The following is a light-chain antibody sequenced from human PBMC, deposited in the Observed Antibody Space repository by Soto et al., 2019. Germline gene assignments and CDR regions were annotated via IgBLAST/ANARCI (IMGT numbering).Light chain of an antibody. V-gene: IGLV2-14*01. CDR2: EVT. Sequence: QSALTQPASVSGSPGQSITVSCTGTSGDIDSYDYVSWYQQHPGKAPKLIIYEVTNRPSGISYRFSGFKSDNTASLTISGLQPEDEADYYCSSYSSGSTPVLFCGGTKLTVL. CDR3: SSYSSGSTPVL. CDR1: SGDIDSYDY. J-gene: IGLJ2*01.